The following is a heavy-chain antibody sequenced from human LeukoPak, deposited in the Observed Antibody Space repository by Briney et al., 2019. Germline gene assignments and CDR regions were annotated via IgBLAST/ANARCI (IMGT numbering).Heavy chain of an antibody. CDR3: AKEGFGEFEPNWFDP. J-gene: IGHJ5*02. CDR2: ISGSGDTR. Sequence: GGSLRLSCAAFGFSFSSYAMSWVRQAPGKGLEWISAISGSGDTRYYADSVRGRFTLSRDNSTNTLYLQMNSLRAEDTAVYYCAKEGFGEFEPNWFDPWGQGTLVTVSS. D-gene: IGHD3-10*01. CDR1: GFSFSSYA. V-gene: IGHV3-23*01.